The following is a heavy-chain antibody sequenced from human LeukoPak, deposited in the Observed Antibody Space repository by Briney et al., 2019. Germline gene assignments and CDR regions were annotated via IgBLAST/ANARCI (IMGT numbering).Heavy chain of an antibody. D-gene: IGHD2-15*01. V-gene: IGHV4-30-4*01. CDR2: IYYSGST. CDR1: GGSISSGDYY. CDR3: ARALGYCSGGSCYGHDAFDI. J-gene: IGHJ3*02. Sequence: PSQTLSLTCTVSGGSISSGDYYWSWIRQPPGKGLEWIGYIYYSGSTYYNPSLKSRVTISVDTSKNQFSLKPSSVTAADTAVYYCARALGYCSGGSCYGHDAFDIWGQGTMVTVSS.